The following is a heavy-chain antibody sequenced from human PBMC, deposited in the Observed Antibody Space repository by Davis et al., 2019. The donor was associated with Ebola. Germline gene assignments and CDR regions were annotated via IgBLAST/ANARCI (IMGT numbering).Heavy chain of an antibody. J-gene: IGHJ6*02. D-gene: IGHD6-13*01. V-gene: IGHV1-69*04. Sequence: SVKVSCKASGYTFTSYDISWVRQAPGQGLEWMVRIIPILGIANFAQKFQGRVTITADKSTSTAYMELRSLRSEDTAVYYCAREVYSSSWYSYYGMNVWGQGTTVTVSS. CDR3: AREVYSSSWYSYYGMNV. CDR2: IIPILGIA. CDR1: GYTFTSYD.